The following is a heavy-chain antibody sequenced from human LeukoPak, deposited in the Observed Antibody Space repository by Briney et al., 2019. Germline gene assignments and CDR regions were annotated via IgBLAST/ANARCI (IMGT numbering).Heavy chain of an antibody. CDR2: HYYSGST. CDR1: GASINSSGYY. Sequence: PSETLSLTCTVSGASINSSGYYWGWIRQPPGKGLEWIGSHYYSGSTYYNPSLKSRVTISVDTSKNQFSLKLSSVTAADTAVYYCARDMINGAFDIWGQGTMVTVSS. J-gene: IGHJ3*02. V-gene: IGHV4-39*07. D-gene: IGHD3-16*01. CDR3: ARDMINGAFDI.